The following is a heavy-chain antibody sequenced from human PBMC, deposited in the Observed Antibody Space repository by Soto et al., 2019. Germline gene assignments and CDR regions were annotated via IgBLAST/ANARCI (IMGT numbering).Heavy chain of an antibody. CDR3: ARDDYDILTGYYDKDYYYYGMDV. CDR2: IIPILGIA. CDR1: GGTFSSYA. V-gene: IGHV1-69*04. J-gene: IGHJ6*02. Sequence: SVKVSCKASGGTFSSYAISWVRQAPGQGLEWMGRIIPILGIANYAQKFQGRVTITADKSTSTAYMELSSLRSEDTAVYYCARDDYDILTGYYDKDYYYYGMDVWGQGTTVTVSS. D-gene: IGHD3-9*01.